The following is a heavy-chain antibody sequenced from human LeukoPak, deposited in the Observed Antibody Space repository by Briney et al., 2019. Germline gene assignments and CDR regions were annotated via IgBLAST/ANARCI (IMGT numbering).Heavy chain of an antibody. Sequence: ETXSLXCTXSGGSISSYYWSWIRQPPGKGLEWIGYIYYSGSTNYNPSLKSRVTISVDTSKNQFSLKLSSVTAADTAVYYCAGGEIYDILTGPTYYMDVWGKGTTVTVSS. CDR1: GGSISSYY. CDR3: AGGEIYDILTGPTYYMDV. CDR2: IYYSGST. D-gene: IGHD3-9*01. V-gene: IGHV4-59*01. J-gene: IGHJ6*03.